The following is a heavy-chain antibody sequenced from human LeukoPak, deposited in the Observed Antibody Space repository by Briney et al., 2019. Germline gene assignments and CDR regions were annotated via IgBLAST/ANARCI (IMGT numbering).Heavy chain of an antibody. D-gene: IGHD2/OR15-2a*01. CDR1: GFTFSSYS. CDR2: INSDGSWT. CDR3: VSFYETY. V-gene: IGHV3-74*01. Sequence: GGSLRLSCAASGFTFSSYSMNWVRQAPGKGLVWVSHINSDGSWTSYADSVKGRFTISKDNAKNTVYLQMNSLRAGDTAVYYCVSFYETYWGRGTLVTVSS. J-gene: IGHJ4*02.